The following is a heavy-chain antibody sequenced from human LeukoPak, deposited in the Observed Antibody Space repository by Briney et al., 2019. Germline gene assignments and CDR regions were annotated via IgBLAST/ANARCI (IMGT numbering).Heavy chain of an antibody. V-gene: IGHV1-18*01. CDR3: WSSSWYYGMDV. D-gene: IGHD6-13*01. Sequence: ASVKVSCKASGYTFTSYGISWVRQAPGQGLEWMGWISAYNGNTNYAQKLQGRVTMTEDTSTDTAYMELSSLRSEDTAVYYCWSSSWYYGMDVWGQGTTVTVSS. CDR1: GYTFTSYG. CDR2: ISAYNGNT. J-gene: IGHJ6*02.